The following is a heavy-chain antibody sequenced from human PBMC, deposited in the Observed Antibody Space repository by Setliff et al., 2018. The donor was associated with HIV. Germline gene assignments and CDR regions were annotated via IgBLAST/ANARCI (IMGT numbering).Heavy chain of an antibody. CDR3: ARLGMAAAGSNWFDP. CDR1: GGSISSYY. V-gene: IGHV4-59*01. J-gene: IGHJ5*02. Sequence: SETLSLTCTVSGGSISSYYWSWIRQPPGKGLEWIGYTDGSGSTNYSPSLKSRVTISVDTSKNQFSLKVSSVIAADTAVYYCARLGMAAAGSNWFDPWGQGTLVTVSS. CDR2: TDGSGST. D-gene: IGHD6-13*01.